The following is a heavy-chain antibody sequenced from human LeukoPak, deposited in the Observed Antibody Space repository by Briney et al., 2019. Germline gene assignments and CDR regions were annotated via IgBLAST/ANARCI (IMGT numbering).Heavy chain of an antibody. CDR3: ARDKVSYGSGSYPYYYYYGMDV. D-gene: IGHD3-10*01. Sequence: SETLSLTCTVSGGSISSGGYYWSWIRQHPGKGLEWIGYIYYSGSTNYNPSLKSRVTISVDTSKNQFSLKLSSVTAADTAVYYCARDKVSYGSGSYPYYYYYGMDVWGQGTTVTVSS. CDR2: IYYSGST. V-gene: IGHV4-61*08. CDR1: GGSISSGGYY. J-gene: IGHJ6*02.